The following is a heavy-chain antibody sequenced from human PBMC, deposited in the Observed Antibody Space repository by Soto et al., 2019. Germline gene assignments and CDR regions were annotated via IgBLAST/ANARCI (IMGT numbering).Heavy chain of an antibody. CDR2: IIPIFGTT. V-gene: IGHV1-69*14. Sequence: QVQLVQSGAEVKKPGSSVKVSCKASGGTFSNYAITWVRQAPGQGLEWLGRIIPIFGTTDYAQKFQGRVTITADKSTTTAYMELSSLRSDDTAVYYCAKDGGRERYFGNWFDPWGQGTLVTVSS. J-gene: IGHJ5*02. D-gene: IGHD2-15*01. CDR3: AKDGGRERYFGNWFDP. CDR1: GGTFSNYA.